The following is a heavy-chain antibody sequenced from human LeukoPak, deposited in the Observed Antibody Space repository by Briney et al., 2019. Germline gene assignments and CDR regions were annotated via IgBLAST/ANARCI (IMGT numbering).Heavy chain of an antibody. D-gene: IGHD3-22*01. CDR2: IYYSGST. CDR1: GGSISSYY. CDR3: ARLEDGTMIVN. J-gene: IGHJ4*02. V-gene: IGHV4-59*01. Sequence: SETLSLTCTVSGGSISSYYWSWIRQPPGKGLEWIGYIYYSGSTNYNPSLKSRVTISVDTSKNQLSLKLSSVTAADTAVYYCARLEDGTMIVNWGQGTLVTVSS.